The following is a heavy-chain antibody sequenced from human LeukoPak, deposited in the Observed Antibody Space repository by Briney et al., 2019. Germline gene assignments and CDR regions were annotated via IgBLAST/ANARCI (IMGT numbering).Heavy chain of an antibody. CDR2: ISSSSSYT. CDR1: GFTLSDYF. Sequence: GGSLRLSCAASGFTLSDYFKSWIRQAPGKGLEWVSYISSSSSYTNYADSVKGRFTISRDNSKNTLDLQMNSLRAEDTAVYYCAKDRGVWAFDIWGQGTMVTVSS. J-gene: IGHJ3*02. D-gene: IGHD3-10*01. CDR3: AKDRGVWAFDI. V-gene: IGHV3-11*06.